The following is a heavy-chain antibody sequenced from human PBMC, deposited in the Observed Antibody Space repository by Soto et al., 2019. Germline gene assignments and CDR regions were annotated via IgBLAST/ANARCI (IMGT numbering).Heavy chain of an antibody. CDR1: GFTFSSYS. CDR2: ISSSSSYI. D-gene: IGHD1-26*01. Sequence: GGSLRISCAASGFTFSSYSMNWVRQAPGKGLEWVSSISSSSSYIYYADSVKGRFTISRDNAKNSLYLQMNSLRAEDTAVYYCARDDVVGATFYYYGMDVWGQGTTVTVSS. J-gene: IGHJ6*02. V-gene: IGHV3-21*01. CDR3: ARDDVVGATFYYYGMDV.